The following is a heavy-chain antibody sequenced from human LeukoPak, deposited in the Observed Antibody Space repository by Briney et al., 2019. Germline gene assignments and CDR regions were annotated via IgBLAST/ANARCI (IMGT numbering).Heavy chain of an antibody. CDR1: GGSISSGSYY. J-gene: IGHJ4*02. V-gene: IGHV4-61*02. CDR3: ARSVVVVAATPIYYFDY. CDR2: IYTSGST. Sequence: SETLSLTCTVSGGSISSGSYYWSWIRQPAGKGLEWIGRIYTSGSTNYNPSLKSRVTISVDTSKNQFSLKLSSVTAADTAVYYCARSVVVVAATPIYYFDYWGQGTLVTVSS. D-gene: IGHD2-15*01.